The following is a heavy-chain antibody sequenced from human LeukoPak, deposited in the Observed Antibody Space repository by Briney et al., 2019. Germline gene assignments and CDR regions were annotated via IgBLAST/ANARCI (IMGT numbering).Heavy chain of an antibody. CDR3: ARHRGPSLHSSGYFDY. J-gene: IGHJ4*02. CDR1: GLPFSGYA. D-gene: IGHD3-22*01. V-gene: IGHV3-30-3*01. CDR2: ISHDGTNK. Sequence: GRSLRLSCAASGLPFSGYAIHWVRQAPGKGLEWVAVISHDGTNKYYADSVKGRFTISRDNSKNTLYLQMNSLRTEDTAVYYCARHRGPSLHSSGYFDYWGQGTLVTVSS.